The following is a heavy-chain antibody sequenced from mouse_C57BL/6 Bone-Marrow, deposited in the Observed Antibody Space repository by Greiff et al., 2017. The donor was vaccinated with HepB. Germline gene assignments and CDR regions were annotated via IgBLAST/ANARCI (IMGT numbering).Heavy chain of an antibody. CDR3: TTYSYGSQNAMDY. D-gene: IGHD1-1*01. V-gene: IGHV14-4*01. CDR1: GFNIKDDY. Sequence: EVQLQQSGAELVRPGASVKLSCTASGFNIKDDYMHWVKQRPEQGLEWIGWIDPENGDTEYATKFQGKATITADTSSNTAYLQLSSLTSEDTAVYYCTTYSYGSQNAMDYWGQGTSVTVSS. J-gene: IGHJ4*01. CDR2: IDPENGDT.